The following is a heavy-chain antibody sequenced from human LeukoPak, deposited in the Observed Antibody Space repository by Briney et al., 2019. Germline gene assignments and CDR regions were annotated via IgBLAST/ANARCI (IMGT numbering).Heavy chain of an antibody. Sequence: GGSLRLSCTASGLISSSSGMNWVRQAPGKGLEWVSYISSSSTTMYYADSVKGRFTISRDNAKNSLYLQMNSLKTEDTAVYYCTSRFSSAFDIWGQGTMVTVSS. CDR3: TSRFSSAFDI. J-gene: IGHJ3*02. D-gene: IGHD2/OR15-2a*01. V-gene: IGHV3-48*04. CDR1: GLISSSSG. CDR2: ISSSSTTM.